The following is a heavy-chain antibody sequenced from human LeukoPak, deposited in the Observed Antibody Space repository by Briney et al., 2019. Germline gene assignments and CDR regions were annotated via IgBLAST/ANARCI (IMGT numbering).Heavy chain of an antibody. Sequence: GASVKVSCKASGYIFTNYYMHWVRQAPGQGLEWMGLINPSGGSTTYAQKFQGRVTMTRDTSTSTVYMEVSSLRSEDTAVYYYARAGYDSSGYYSYWGQGTLVTVSS. D-gene: IGHD3-22*01. V-gene: IGHV1-46*01. CDR2: INPSGGST. J-gene: IGHJ4*02. CDR1: GYIFTNYY. CDR3: ARAGYDSSGYYSY.